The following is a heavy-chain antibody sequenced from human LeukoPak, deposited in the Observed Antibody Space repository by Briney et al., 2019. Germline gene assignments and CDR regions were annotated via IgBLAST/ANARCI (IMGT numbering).Heavy chain of an antibody. CDR1: GFAFDNYA. CDR3: ARDCQYCSNTNCRCC. J-gene: IGHJ4*02. D-gene: IGHD2-2*01. V-gene: IGHV3-23*01. Sequence: SGGSLRLSCAASGFAFDNYAMSWVRQPPGKGLEWVSAIGGSGGDSSYADSVKGRFTISRDNSKSTLYLQMNSLRAEDTAVYYCARDCQYCSNTNCRCCWGQGTLVTVSS. CDR2: IGGSGGDS.